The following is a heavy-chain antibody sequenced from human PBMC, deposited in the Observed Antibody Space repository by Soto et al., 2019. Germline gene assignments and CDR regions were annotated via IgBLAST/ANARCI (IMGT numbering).Heavy chain of an antibody. CDR2: ISYDGSNK. CDR3: ARDRITMIVVVNQLYFEY. D-gene: IGHD3-22*01. V-gene: IGHV3-30-3*01. Sequence: GGSLRLSCASPVFTFSSYAMHCVRQSPGKWLEWVAVISYDGSNKYYADSVKGRFTISRDNSKNTLYLQMNSLRAEDTAVYYCARDRITMIVVVNQLYFEYWGQGTPVSVS. J-gene: IGHJ4*02. CDR1: VFTFSSYA.